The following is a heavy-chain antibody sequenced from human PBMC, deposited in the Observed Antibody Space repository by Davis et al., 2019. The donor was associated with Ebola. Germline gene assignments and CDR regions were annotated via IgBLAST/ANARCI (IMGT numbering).Heavy chain of an antibody. CDR2: IYTSGST. V-gene: IGHV4-4*07. D-gene: IGHD3-3*01. Sequence: PGGSLRLSCTVSGGSISSYYWSWIRQPAGKGLEWIGRIYTSGSTNYNPSLKSRVTMSVDTSKNQFSLKLSSVTAADTAVYYCARMSGYCFDYWGQGTLVTVSS. CDR3: ARMSGYCFDY. J-gene: IGHJ4*02. CDR1: GGSISSYY.